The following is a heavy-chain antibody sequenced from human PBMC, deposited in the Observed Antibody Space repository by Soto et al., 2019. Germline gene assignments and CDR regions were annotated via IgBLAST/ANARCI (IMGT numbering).Heavy chain of an antibody. J-gene: IGHJ6*02. CDR1: GGTFSSNA. Sequence: SVKVSCKASGGTFSSNAISWVRQAPGQGLEWMGGIIPISGTANYAQKFQGRVTITADESTSTAYMELSSLRSEDTAVYYCARDKAGRRFGELLGGMDVWGQGTTVTVSS. CDR2: IIPISGTA. D-gene: IGHD3-10*01. CDR3: ARDKAGRRFGELLGGMDV. V-gene: IGHV1-69*13.